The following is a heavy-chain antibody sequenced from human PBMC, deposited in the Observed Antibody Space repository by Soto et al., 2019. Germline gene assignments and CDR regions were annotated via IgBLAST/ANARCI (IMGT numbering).Heavy chain of an antibody. Sequence: SVTMFFPCSLACSAINRSDHYRRWILTPTETGLDRIGYIYYSGRSYYNLPLKSGVTISVDTSKNQFSLKLSSVTAADTAVYYCARVYSSSWHISRGEINWFDPWGQGTLVTVSS. J-gene: IGHJ5*02. D-gene: IGHD6-13*01. V-gene: IGHV4-30-4*01. CDR2: IYYSGRS. CDR1: CSAINRSDHY. CDR3: ARVYSSSWHISRGEINWFDP.